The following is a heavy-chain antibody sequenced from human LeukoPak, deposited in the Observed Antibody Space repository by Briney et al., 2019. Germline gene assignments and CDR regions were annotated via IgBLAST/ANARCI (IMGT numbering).Heavy chain of an antibody. Sequence: PGGSLRLFCAASGFTFSNYAMSWVRQAPGKGPEWVSAINTNRGSIYYTDSVKGRFTTSRDNSKNTLYLQMNDLRPEDTAVYSCAKQSPYGGRFGVDDDWGRGTLVTVSS. D-gene: IGHD1-26*01. J-gene: IGHJ4*02. CDR3: AKQSPYGGRFGVDDD. CDR2: INTNRGSI. V-gene: IGHV3-23*01. CDR1: GFTFSNYA.